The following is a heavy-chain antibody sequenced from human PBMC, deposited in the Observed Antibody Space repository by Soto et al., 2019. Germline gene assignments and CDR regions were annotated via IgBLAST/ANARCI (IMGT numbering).Heavy chain of an antibody. CDR2: IKQDGSEK. CDR3: AIDLDQRDY. J-gene: IGHJ4*02. CDR1: GFTFSSYW. V-gene: IGHV3-7*03. Sequence: HPGGSLRLSCAASGFTFSSYWTSWVRQAPGKGLEWVANIKQDGSEKYYVDSVKGRFTISRDNAKNSLYLQMNSLRAEDTAVYYCAIDLDQRDYWGQGTLVTVSS.